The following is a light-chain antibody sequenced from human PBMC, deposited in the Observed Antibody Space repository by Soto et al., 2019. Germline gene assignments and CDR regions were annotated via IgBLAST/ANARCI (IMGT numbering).Light chain of an antibody. Sequence: EIVLTQSPGTLSLSPGERATLSCRASQSVSSSYLAWYQQKPGQAPRLLIYGASSRATGIPDRFSGSGSETDFTLTISSLEPEDFAVYYCQQYSTSPLTFGEGTKVEIK. V-gene: IGKV3-20*01. CDR2: GAS. J-gene: IGKJ4*01. CDR3: QQYSTSPLT. CDR1: QSVSSSY.